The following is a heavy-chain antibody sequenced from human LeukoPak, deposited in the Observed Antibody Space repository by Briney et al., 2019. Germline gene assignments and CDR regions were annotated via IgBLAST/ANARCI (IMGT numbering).Heavy chain of an antibody. D-gene: IGHD1-26*01. V-gene: IGHV3-23*01. CDR1: GFTFSSYA. J-gene: IGHJ3*02. CDR3: AKTRLLGATHDAFDI. Sequence: GGSLRLSCSASGFTFSSYAMSGVRQAPGEGLEGVSGISDSGGNTYYAASVKGRCTISRDNSKTTLYLQMSRLRAEDTAVYYWAKTRLLGATHDAFDIWGQGTLVTVSS. CDR2: ISDSGGNT.